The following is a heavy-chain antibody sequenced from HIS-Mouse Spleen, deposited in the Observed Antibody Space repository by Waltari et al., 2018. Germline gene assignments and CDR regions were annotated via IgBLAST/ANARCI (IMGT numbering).Heavy chain of an antibody. D-gene: IGHD6-13*01. CDR3: AREIPYSSSWYDWYFDL. J-gene: IGHJ2*01. V-gene: IGHV4-39*07. Sequence: QLQLQESGPGLVKPSETLSLTCTVSGGSISSSSYYWGWIRHPPGKGLEWIGSSYYSGGTHYNPSLKSRVTISVDTSKNQFSLKLSSVTAADTAVYYCAREIPYSSSWYDWYFDLWGRGTLVTVSS. CDR2: SYYSGGT. CDR1: GGSISSSSYY.